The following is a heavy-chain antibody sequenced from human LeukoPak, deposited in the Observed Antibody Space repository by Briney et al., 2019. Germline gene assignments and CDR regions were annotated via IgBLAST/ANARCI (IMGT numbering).Heavy chain of an antibody. CDR2: ISSSGSI. CDR1: GFIFSGYS. Sequence: GGSLRLSCAASGFIFSGYSMNWVRQAPGKGLEWVSYISSSGSIYYADSVKGRFTISRDNAKNSLYLQINNLRAEDTAVCYCARGVDTSLTGGYYYYGMDVWGQGTTVTVSS. CDR3: ARGVDTSLTGGYYYYGMDV. J-gene: IGHJ6*02. V-gene: IGHV3-48*01. D-gene: IGHD5-18*01.